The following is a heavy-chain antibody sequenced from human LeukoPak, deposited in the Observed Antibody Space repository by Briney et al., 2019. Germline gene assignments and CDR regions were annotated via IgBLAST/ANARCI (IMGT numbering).Heavy chain of an antibody. J-gene: IGHJ4*02. CDR1: GFTFSSYG. CDR3: ARGDSSGFDCYFDY. Sequence: GGSLRLSCAASGFTFSSYGMHWVRQAPGKGLEWVAVIWYDGSNKYYADSVKGRFTISRDNSKNTLYLQMNSLRAEDTAVYYCARGDSSGFDCYFDYWGQGTLVTVSS. D-gene: IGHD3-22*01. V-gene: IGHV3-33*01. CDR2: IWYDGSNK.